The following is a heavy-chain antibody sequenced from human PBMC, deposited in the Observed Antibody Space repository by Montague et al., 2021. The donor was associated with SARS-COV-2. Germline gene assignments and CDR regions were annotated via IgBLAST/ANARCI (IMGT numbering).Heavy chain of an antibody. CDR2: IYYSGST. CDR3: ARGAGYSSSWYLAFEI. V-gene: IGHV4-59*01. D-gene: IGHD6-13*01. CDR1: SGSISSYY. J-gene: IGHJ3*02. Sequence: SETLSLTCTVSSGSISSYYWSWILQPPGKGLEWIGYIYYSGSTNYNPSLKSRVAISVDTSKNQFSLKLSSVTAADTAVYYCARGAGYSSSWYLAFEIWGQGTMVTVSS.